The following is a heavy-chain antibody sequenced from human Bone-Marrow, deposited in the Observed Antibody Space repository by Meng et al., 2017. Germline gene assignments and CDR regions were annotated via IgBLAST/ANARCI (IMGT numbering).Heavy chain of an antibody. Sequence: QLGRVGADVKQHGSSVKVSGKACGGTFSSYAISWVRQAPGQGVEWMGGIIPIFGTANYAQKFQGRVTITADEYTISANMELSSLTSEDTAVYYCAREGIAAASLQDWGQGTLVTVSS. J-gene: IGHJ1*01. V-gene: IGHV1-69*01. CDR1: GGTFSSYA. D-gene: IGHD6-13*01. CDR2: IIPIFGTA. CDR3: AREGIAAASLQD.